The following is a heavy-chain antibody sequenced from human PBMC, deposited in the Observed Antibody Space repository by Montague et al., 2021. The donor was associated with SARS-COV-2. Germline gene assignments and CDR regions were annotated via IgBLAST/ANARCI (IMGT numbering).Heavy chain of an antibody. CDR2: IYYSGST. Sequence: SETLSLTCSVSGGSITSSSYYWGWIRQSPDKGLEWIGNIYYSGSTYYNPSLKSRVTISVDTSKYQFSLKLSSVTAADTAVYYCVSLWKYGSGSHYAPWDYYNYGADVWGQGTTVTVSS. CDR1: GGSITSSSYY. CDR3: VSLWKYGSGSHYAPWDYYNYGADV. D-gene: IGHD3-10*01. V-gene: IGHV4-39*01. J-gene: IGHJ6*02.